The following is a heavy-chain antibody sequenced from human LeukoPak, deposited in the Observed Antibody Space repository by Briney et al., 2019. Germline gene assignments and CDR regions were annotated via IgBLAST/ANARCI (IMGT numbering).Heavy chain of an antibody. CDR2: IYTSGST. Sequence: SETLSLTCTVSGGSISSGSYYWSWIRQPAGKGLEWIGRIYTSGSTNYNPSLKSRVTISVDTSKNQFSLKLSSVTAADTAVYYCARHLNWGWSNYFDYWGQGTLVTVSS. CDR1: GGSISSGSYY. V-gene: IGHV4-61*02. J-gene: IGHJ4*02. D-gene: IGHD7-27*01. CDR3: ARHLNWGWSNYFDY.